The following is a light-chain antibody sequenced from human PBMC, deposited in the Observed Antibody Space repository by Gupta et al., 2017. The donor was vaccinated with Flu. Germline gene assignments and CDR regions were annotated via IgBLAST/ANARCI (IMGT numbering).Light chain of an antibody. V-gene: IGLV1-47*01. J-gene: IGLJ3*02. CDR1: TSNIGNNY. CDR2: RND. Sequence: QSVLTQPPSASGTPGQRVTISCSGSTSNIGNNYVFWYQHLPGTAPKLLIYRNDQRPSGVPDRFSGSKSGTSASLSISGLRSEDEADDYCAAWDDSVKGVFGGGTKVTVL. CDR3: AAWDDSVKGV.